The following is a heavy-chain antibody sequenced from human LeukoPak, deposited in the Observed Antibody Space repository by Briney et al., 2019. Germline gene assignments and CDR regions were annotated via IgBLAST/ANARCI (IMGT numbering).Heavy chain of an antibody. CDR3: ARDTAGYCTNGVCYKRVNWFDP. Sequence: ASVKVSCKASGYTFTSYGISWVRQAPGQGLEWMGWISAYNGNTNYAQKLQGRVTMTTDTSTSTAYMELRSLRSDDTAVYYCARDTAGYCTNGVCYKRVNWFDPWGQGTLVTVSS. V-gene: IGHV1-18*01. CDR1: GYTFTSYG. CDR2: ISAYNGNT. J-gene: IGHJ5*02. D-gene: IGHD2-8*01.